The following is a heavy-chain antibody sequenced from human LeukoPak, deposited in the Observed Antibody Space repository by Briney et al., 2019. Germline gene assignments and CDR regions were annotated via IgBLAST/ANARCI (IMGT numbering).Heavy chain of an antibody. CDR1: GGSISSYY. V-gene: IGHV4-4*09. Sequence: SETLSLTCTVSGGSISSYYWSWIRQPPGKGLEWIGYIYTSGSINYNPSLKSRVTISVDTSKNQFSLKLSSVTAADTAVYYCARLTMVRGVTYYYYYYMDVWGKGTTVTVSS. CDR2: IYTSGSI. J-gene: IGHJ6*03. D-gene: IGHD3-10*01. CDR3: ARLTMVRGVTYYYYYYMDV.